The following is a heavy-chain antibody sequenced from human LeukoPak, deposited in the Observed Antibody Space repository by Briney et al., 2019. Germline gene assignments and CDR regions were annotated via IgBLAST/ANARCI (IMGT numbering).Heavy chain of an antibody. V-gene: IGHV4-59*12. CDR1: GGSISSYY. CDR2: IYYSGST. D-gene: IGHD2-2*02. Sequence: SETLSLTCTVSGGSISSYYWSWIRQPPGKGLEWIGYIYYSGSTNYNPSLKSRVTISVDTSKNQFSLKLSSVTAADTAVYYCARYCSSTSCYTSMDVWGQGTTVTVSS. J-gene: IGHJ6*02. CDR3: ARYCSSTSCYTSMDV.